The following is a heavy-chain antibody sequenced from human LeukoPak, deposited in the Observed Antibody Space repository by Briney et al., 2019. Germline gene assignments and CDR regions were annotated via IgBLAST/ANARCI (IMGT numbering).Heavy chain of an antibody. J-gene: IGHJ4*02. V-gene: IGHV3-30*02. Sequence: GGSLRLSCAASGFTFSSYGMHWVRQAPGKGREWVAFIRYEGSNKYYADSVRGRFTISRDNSKNTLYLPMNRLRAEDTAVYSCAKDLCGHHCSGGSCYDYWGQGTLVTVSS. CDR3: AKDLCGHHCSGGSCYDY. CDR1: GFTFSSYG. D-gene: IGHD2-15*01. CDR2: IRYEGSNK.